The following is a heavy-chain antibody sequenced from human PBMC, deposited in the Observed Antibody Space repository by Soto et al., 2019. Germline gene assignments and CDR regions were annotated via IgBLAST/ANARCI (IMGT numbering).Heavy chain of an antibody. CDR2: IIPIFGTA. V-gene: IGHV1-69*13. D-gene: IGHD2-2*02. CDR1: GGTFSSYA. J-gene: IGHJ6*02. Sequence: SVKVSCKASGGTFSSYAISWVRQAPGQGLEWMGGIIPIFGTANYAQKFQGRVTITADESTSTAYMELSSLRSEDTAVYYCARAVDFCSSTSCYTRHYYYGMDVWGQGTTVTVSS. CDR3: ARAVDFCSSTSCYTRHYYYGMDV.